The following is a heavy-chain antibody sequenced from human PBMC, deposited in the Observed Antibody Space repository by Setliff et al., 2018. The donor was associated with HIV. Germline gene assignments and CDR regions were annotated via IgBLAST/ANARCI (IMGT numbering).Heavy chain of an antibody. D-gene: IGHD6-13*01. V-gene: IGHV4-34*01. CDR1: GGSFNDYY. J-gene: IGHJ4*02. CDR3: ARGGSRGSWYWDY. Sequence: SETLSLTCAVYGGSFNDYYWTWIRQPPGKGLEWIGEIDHSGGTKYHASLKSRVTISIDTSKNQISLRLSSVTAADTAVYYCARGGSRGSWYWDYWGQGTLVTVSS. CDR2: IDHSGGT.